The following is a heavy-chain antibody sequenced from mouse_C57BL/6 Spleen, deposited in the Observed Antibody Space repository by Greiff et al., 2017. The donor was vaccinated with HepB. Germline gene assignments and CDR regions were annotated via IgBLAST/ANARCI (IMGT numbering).Heavy chain of an antibody. CDR2: ISSGGDYI. Sequence: EVQLVESGEGLVKPGGSLKLSCAASGFTFSSYAMSWVRQTPEKRLEWVAYISSGGDYIYYADTVKGRFTITRDNARNTLYLQMISLKSEDTAMYYCARELTYYGMDYWGQGTSVTVSS. CDR3: ARELTYYGMDY. V-gene: IGHV5S21*01. CDR1: GFTFSSYA. J-gene: IGHJ4*01. D-gene: IGHD1-3*01.